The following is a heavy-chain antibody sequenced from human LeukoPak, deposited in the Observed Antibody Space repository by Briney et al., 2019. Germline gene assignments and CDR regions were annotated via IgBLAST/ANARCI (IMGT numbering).Heavy chain of an antibody. D-gene: IGHD6-19*01. CDR3: AKRLQSRSGRFDY. V-gene: IGHV3-23*01. J-gene: IGHJ4*02. CDR1: GFTFSSYA. CDR2: ISGSGGST. Sequence: QTGGSLRLSCAASGFTFSSYAMSWVRQAPGKGLEWVSAISGSGGSTYYADSVKGRFTISRDNSKNTLYLQMNSLRAEDTAVYYCAKRLQSRSGRFDYWGQGTLVTVSS.